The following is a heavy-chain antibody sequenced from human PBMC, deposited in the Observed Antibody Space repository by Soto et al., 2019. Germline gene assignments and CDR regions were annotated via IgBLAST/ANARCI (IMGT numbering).Heavy chain of an antibody. V-gene: IGHV3-64*01. J-gene: IGHJ4*02. Sequence: EVQLAESGGGMVQPGGSLRLSCVASGFTFSSYDMHWVRQAPGKGLEYVSSISSNGGTTYYGNSVKGRFTISRDNSKNTLYLQMGSLRAEDRAVYYCVRRVSGNYDYWGQGPMVTGSS. CDR3: VRRVSGNYDY. D-gene: IGHD1-7*01. CDR2: ISSNGGTT. CDR1: GFTFSSYD.